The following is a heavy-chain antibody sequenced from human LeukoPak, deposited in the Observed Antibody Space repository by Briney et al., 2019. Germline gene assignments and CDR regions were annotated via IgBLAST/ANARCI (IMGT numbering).Heavy chain of an antibody. J-gene: IGHJ3*02. CDR1: GGSISSGGYY. CDR2: IYYSGST. Sequence: SETLSLTCTVSGGSISSGGYYWTWIRQHPGQGLEWIGYIYYSGSTYYNPSLKRRLTISVDTSKNQFSLKLSSVTAADTAVYYCARDTVWFGELRGAFDIWGQGTMVTVSS. D-gene: IGHD3-10*01. CDR3: ARDTVWFGELRGAFDI. V-gene: IGHV4-31*03.